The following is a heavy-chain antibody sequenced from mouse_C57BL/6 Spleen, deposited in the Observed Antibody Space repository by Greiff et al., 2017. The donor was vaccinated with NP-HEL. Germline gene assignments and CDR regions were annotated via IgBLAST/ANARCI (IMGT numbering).Heavy chain of an antibody. CDR3: ASGWLRGYFDV. CDR1: GYTFTDYN. D-gene: IGHD2-2*01. J-gene: IGHJ1*03. V-gene: IGHV1-22*01. CDR2: INPNNGGT. Sequence: VQLQQSGPELVKPGASVKMSCKASGYTFTDYNMHWVKQSHGKSLEWIGYINPNNGGTSYNQKFKGKATLTVNKSSSTAYMELRSLTSEDSAVYYCASGWLRGYFDVWGTGTTVTVSS.